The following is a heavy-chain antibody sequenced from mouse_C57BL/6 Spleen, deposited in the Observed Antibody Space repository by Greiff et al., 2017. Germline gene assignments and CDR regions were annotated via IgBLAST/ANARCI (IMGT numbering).Heavy chain of an antibody. J-gene: IGHJ2*01. V-gene: IGHV1-19*01. Sequence: EVQLQPSGPVLVKPGASVKMSCKASGYTFTDYYMNWVKQSHGKSLEWIGVINPYNGGTSYNQKFKGKATLTVDKSSSTAYMELNSLTSEDSAVYYCARSAGYYFDYWGQGTTLTVSS. CDR1: GYTFTDYY. CDR3: ARSAGYYFDY. CDR2: INPYNGGT.